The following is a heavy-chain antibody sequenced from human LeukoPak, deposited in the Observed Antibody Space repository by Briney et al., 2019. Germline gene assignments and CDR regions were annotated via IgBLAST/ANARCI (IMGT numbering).Heavy chain of an antibody. CDR3: ARDRGIVGTTGYYCMDV. D-gene: IGHD1-26*01. CDR2: IGSTI. J-gene: IGHJ6*03. V-gene: IGHV3-11*04. CDR1: GFSLSDYY. Sequence: KPGGSLRLSCVASGFSLSDYYMSWIRQAPGKGLEWVSYIGSTIYYADSVKGRFTISRDNAKNSLYLQMNSLRAEDTAVYYCARDRGIVGTTGYYCMDVWGKGTTVTVSS.